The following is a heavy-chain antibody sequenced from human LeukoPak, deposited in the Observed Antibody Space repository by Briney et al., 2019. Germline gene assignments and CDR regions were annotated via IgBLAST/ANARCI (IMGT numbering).Heavy chain of an antibody. Sequence: PSETLSLTCTVSGGSISSSSYYWGWIRQPPGKGLEWIGSIYYSGSTYYNPSLKSRVTISVDTSKNQFSLKLSSVTAADTAVYYCARQFGSGWYKYYFDYWAREPWSPSPQ. J-gene: IGHJ4*02. V-gene: IGHV4-39*01. CDR2: IYYSGST. CDR1: GGSISSSSYY. D-gene: IGHD6-19*01. CDR3: ARQFGSGWYKYYFDY.